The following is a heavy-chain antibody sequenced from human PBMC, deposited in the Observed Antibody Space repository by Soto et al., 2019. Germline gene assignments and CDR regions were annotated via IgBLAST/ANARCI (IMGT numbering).Heavy chain of an antibody. J-gene: IGHJ4*02. V-gene: IGHV3-30*18. CDR3: AKDSGRGSADYYFDY. Sequence: VQLVESGGGLVKPGGSLRLSCAASGFTFSSYSMNWVRQAPGKGLEWVAVISSDGNNKYSANSLKGRFTISRDNSKNTLYLQMDSLRAEDTAVYYCAKDSGRGSADYYFDYWGQGTLVTVSS. CDR1: GFTFSSYS. D-gene: IGHD3-10*01. CDR2: ISSDGNNK.